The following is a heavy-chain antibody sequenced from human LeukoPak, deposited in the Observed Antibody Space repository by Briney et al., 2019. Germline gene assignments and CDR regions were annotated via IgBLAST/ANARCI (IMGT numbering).Heavy chain of an antibody. V-gene: IGHV4-59*01. CDR3: ARDPAYNWNPRETYFDY. J-gene: IGHJ4*02. D-gene: IGHD1-20*01. CDR1: GGSISSYY. Sequence: PSETLSLTCTVPGGSISSYYWSWIRQPPGKGLEWIGYIYYSGSTNYNPSLKSRVTISVDTSKNQFSLKLSSVTAADTAVYYCARDPAYNWNPRETYFDYWGQGTLVTVSS. CDR2: IYYSGST.